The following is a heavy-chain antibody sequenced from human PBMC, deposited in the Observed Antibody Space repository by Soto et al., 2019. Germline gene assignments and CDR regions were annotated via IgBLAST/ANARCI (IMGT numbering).Heavy chain of an antibody. CDR3: ARDLAKGGGSAGFDY. V-gene: IGHV1-2*02. J-gene: IGHJ4*02. CDR2: INPKSGGT. D-gene: IGHD1-26*01. Sequence: GSGKVCFKASGYPFTVFYMHWVRQAPGQGLEWMGWINPKSGGTMYPQKFQGRVTMTWDTSISTAYMALTRLRSDDTAVYYCARDLAKGGGSAGFDYWGQGTMVTVSS. CDR1: GYPFTVFY.